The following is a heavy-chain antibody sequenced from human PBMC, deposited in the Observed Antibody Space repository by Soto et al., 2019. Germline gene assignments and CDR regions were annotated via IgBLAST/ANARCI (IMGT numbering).Heavy chain of an antibody. D-gene: IGHD2-2*01. CDR3: ARPGSSSFNWFAP. V-gene: IGHV5-51*01. CDR2: IFPGDSKT. CDR1: GYSFTSYW. J-gene: IGHJ5*02. Sequence: PGESLKISCQASGYSFTSYWIGWVRQMPGKGLEFMGIIFPGDSKTLYSPSFEGQVTISADKSINTAYLQWSSLKASDTAMYFCARPGSSSFNWFAPWGQGTLVTVSS.